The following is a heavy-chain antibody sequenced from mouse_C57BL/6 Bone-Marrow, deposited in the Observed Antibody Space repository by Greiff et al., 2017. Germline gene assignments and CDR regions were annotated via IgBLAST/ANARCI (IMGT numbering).Heavy chain of an antibody. J-gene: IGHJ2*01. CDR1: GYTFTSYG. CDR3: AREWYYYVDD. Sequence: VKLQESGAELARPGASVKLSCKASGYTFTSYGISWVKQRTGQGLEWIGEIYPRSGNTYYNEKFKGKATLTADKSSSTAYMELRSLTSEDSAVYFCAREWYYYVDDWGQGTTLTVSS. CDR2: IYPRSGNT. D-gene: IGHD1-1*02. V-gene: IGHV1-81*01.